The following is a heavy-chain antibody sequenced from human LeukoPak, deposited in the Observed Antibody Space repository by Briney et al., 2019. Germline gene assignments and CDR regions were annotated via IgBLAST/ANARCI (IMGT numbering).Heavy chain of an antibody. V-gene: IGHV1-2*04. D-gene: IGHD1-1*01. J-gene: IGHJ4*02. CDR3: TRAGLWETGTTRPFDY. Sequence: GASVKVSCKASGYTFTGYYMHWVRQAPGQGLEWMGWINPNSGGTNYAQKFQGWVTMTRDTSISTAYMELSRLRSDDTAVYYCTRAGLWETGTTRPFDYWGQGTLVTVSS. CDR1: GYTFTGYY. CDR2: INPNSGGT.